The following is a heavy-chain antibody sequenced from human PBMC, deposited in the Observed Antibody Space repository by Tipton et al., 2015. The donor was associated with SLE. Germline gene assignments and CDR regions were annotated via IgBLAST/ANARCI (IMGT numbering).Heavy chain of an antibody. V-gene: IGHV5-51*03. J-gene: IGHJ1*01. CDR2: IYPGDSDT. Sequence: QSGAEVKKPGESLKIPCKGSGYSFTSYWIGWVRQMPGKGLEWMGIIYPGDSDTRYSPSFQGQVTISADKSISTAYLQWSSLKASGTAMYYCASTTCSGGSCSPFQHWGQGPLVTVS. CDR1: GYSFTSYW. D-gene: IGHD2-15*01. CDR3: ASTTCSGGSCSPFQH.